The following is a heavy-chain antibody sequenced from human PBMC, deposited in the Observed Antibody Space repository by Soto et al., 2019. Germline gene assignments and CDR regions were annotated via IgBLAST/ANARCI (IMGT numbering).Heavy chain of an antibody. CDR2: INSNSGGT. V-gene: IGHV1-2*02. CDR1: GYTFTANY. J-gene: IGHJ5*02. CDR3: ARGTGTSWFDP. D-gene: IGHD1-7*01. Sequence: ASVKVSCKASGYTFTANYIHWVRQAPGQGLEWMGWINSNSGGTKYAQNFQGRVTLTRDTSISTVHMDLSRLISDDTAVYYCARGTGTSWFDPWGQGTLVTVSS.